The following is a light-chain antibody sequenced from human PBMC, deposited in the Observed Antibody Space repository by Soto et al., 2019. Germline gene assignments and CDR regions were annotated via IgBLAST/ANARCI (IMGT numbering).Light chain of an antibody. Sequence: EIVLTQSPGTLSLSPGERATLSCRASQSVNIYLAWYQQKPGQAPRLLIFGASYRATGIPARFSGSGSGTECNLTISSLQSEDFAVYFCQQYDDWLRLTFGGGT. CDR2: GAS. V-gene: IGKV3D-15*01. CDR1: QSVNIY. CDR3: QQYDDWLRLT. J-gene: IGKJ4*01.